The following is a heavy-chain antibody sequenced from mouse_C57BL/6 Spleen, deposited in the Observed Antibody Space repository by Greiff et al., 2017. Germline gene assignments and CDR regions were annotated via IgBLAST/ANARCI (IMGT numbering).Heavy chain of an antibody. CDR3: ASSDYYGSSLYYFDY. J-gene: IGHJ2*01. CDR1: GYAFSSSW. V-gene: IGHV1-82*01. CDR2: IYPGDGDT. D-gene: IGHD1-1*01. Sequence: VQLQQSGPELVQPGASVKISCKASGYAFSSSWMNWVKQRPGKGLEWIGRIYPGDGDTNYNGKFKGKATLTADKSSSTAYMQLSSLTSEDSAVYCCASSDYYGSSLYYFDYWGQGTTLTVSS.